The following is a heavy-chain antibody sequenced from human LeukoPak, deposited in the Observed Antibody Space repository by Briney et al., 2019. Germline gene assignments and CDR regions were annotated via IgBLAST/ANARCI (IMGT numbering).Heavy chain of an antibody. Sequence: GESLKISCKGSGYTFSSYWIGWVRQMPGKCLEWMGIIYPGDSDTRYSPSWQGQVTISVDTSIGTAYLQWSSLKASDTAIYYCARQNDFRLDYWGQGTLVTVSS. CDR2: IYPGDSDT. J-gene: IGHJ4*02. CDR3: ARQNDFRLDY. D-gene: IGHD3-3*01. CDR1: GYTFSSYW. V-gene: IGHV5-51*01.